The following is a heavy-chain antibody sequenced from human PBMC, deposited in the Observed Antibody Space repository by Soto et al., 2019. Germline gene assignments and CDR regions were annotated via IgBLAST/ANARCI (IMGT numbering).Heavy chain of an antibody. V-gene: IGHV3-74*01. Sequence: GGSLRLSCAASGFTFSSYWMHWVRRAPGKGLVWVSRINTDGSSTNYADSVKGRFTISRDNAKNTLYLQMNSLRAEDTAVYYCARDISGYYGSPTDYWGQGTLVTVSS. D-gene: IGHD3-22*01. CDR1: GFTFSSYW. J-gene: IGHJ4*02. CDR3: ARDISGYYGSPTDY. CDR2: INTDGSST.